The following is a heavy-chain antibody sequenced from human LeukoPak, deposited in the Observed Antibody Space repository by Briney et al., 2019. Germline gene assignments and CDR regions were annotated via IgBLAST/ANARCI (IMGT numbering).Heavy chain of an antibody. D-gene: IGHD6-13*01. J-gene: IGHJ4*02. CDR2: IFYSGST. CDR3: ARRGITYTSSLCAY. Sequence: SETLSLTCAVSGDSIGGSTNYWAWVRQPPGKGLEWLGSIFYSGSTYYNPSLKSRVTISLDTSKNQFSLNLYSVTAADTATYYCARRGITYTSSLCAYWGQGTLVTVSS. V-gene: IGHV4-39*01. CDR1: GDSIGGSTNY.